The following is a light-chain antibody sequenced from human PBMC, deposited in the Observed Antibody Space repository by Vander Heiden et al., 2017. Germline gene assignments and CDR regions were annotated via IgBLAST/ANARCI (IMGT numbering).Light chain of an antibody. J-gene: IGKJ1*01. CDR1: QTILYSSNSKNY. CDR2: WAS. Sequence: DIVMTQSPDSLAVSLGERATINCKSSQTILYSSNSKNYLAWYQQKPGQPPKLLIYWASTRESGVPDRFSGSGSGTNFTLTISSLQAEDVAVYCCQQDDNSPNTFGQGTKVEI. CDR3: QQDDNSPNT. V-gene: IGKV4-1*01.